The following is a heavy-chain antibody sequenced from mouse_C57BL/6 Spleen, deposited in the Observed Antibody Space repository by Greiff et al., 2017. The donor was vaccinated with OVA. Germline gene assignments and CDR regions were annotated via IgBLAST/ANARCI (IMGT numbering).Heavy chain of an antibody. CDR2: IYPGSGST. CDR3: APYDYDRPWFAY. V-gene: IGHV1-55*01. CDR1: GYTFTSYW. D-gene: IGHD2-4*01. Sequence: QVQLQQPGAELVKPGASVKMSCKASGYTFTSYWITWVKQRPGQGLEWIGDIYPGSGSTNYNEKFKSKATLTVDTSSSTAYMQLSSLTSEDSAVYYCAPYDYDRPWFAYWGQGNLVTVSA. J-gene: IGHJ3*01.